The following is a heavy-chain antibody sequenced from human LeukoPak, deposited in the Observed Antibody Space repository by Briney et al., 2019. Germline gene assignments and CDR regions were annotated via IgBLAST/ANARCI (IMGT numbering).Heavy chain of an antibody. Sequence: EAPVKVSCKASGGTFSSYAISWVRQAPGQGLEWMGGIIPIFGTANYAQKFQGRVTITADESTSTAYMELSSLRSEDTAVYYCARGDFWRVYFDYWGQGTLVTVSS. D-gene: IGHD3-3*01. J-gene: IGHJ4*02. CDR1: GGTFSSYA. CDR3: ARGDFWRVYFDY. V-gene: IGHV1-69*13. CDR2: IIPIFGTA.